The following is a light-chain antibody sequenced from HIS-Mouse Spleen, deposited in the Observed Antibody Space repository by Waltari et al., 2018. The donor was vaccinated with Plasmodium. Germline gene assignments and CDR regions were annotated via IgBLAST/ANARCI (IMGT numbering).Light chain of an antibody. CDR3: AAWDDSLNGWV. CDR1: SSNIGSNP. V-gene: IGLV1-44*01. Sequence: QSVLTQPPSASGTPGQRVTISCSGRSSNIGSNPVNWYQQLPGTAPKLLTYSNNHRPSGVPDRFSGSKSGTSASLAISGLQSEDEADYYCAAWDDSLNGWVFGGGTKLTVL. CDR2: SNN. J-gene: IGLJ3*02.